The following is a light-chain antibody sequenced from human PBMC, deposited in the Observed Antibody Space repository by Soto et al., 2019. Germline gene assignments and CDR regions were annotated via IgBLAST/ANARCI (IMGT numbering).Light chain of an antibody. CDR1: QSVSSSY. J-gene: IGKJ2*01. CDR2: GAS. V-gene: IGKV3-20*01. Sequence: EIVLTQSPGTLSLSPGERATLSCRASQSVSSSYLAWYQQKPGQAPRLLIYGASSMATRIPDRFSGSGSGTDFTLTISRLEPEDFAVYFCQLYGNSLMYTFGQGTKLEIK. CDR3: QLYGNSLMYT.